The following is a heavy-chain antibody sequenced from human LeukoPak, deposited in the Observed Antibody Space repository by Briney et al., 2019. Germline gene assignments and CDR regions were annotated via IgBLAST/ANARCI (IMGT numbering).Heavy chain of an antibody. D-gene: IGHD3-22*01. CDR1: GYTFTSYG. V-gene: IGHV1-18*01. J-gene: IGHJ4*02. Sequence: ASVKVSCKASGYTFTSYGISWARQAPGQGLEWMGWISAYNGNTNYAQKLQGRVTMTTDTSTSTAYMELRSLRSDDTAVYYCARQAYYYDSSGYLRYWGQGTLVTVSS. CDR2: ISAYNGNT. CDR3: ARQAYYYDSSGYLRY.